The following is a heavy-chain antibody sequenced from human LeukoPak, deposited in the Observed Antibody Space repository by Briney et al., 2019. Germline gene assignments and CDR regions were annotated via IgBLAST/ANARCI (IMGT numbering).Heavy chain of an antibody. CDR1: GGSLSSSSYY. Sequence: SETLSLTCTVSGGSLSSSSYYWGWIRQPPGKGLEWIGSIYYSGSTNYNPSLKSRVTISVDTSKNQFSLKLSSVTAADTAVYYCARERRDGYNYNWFDPWGQGTLVTVSS. J-gene: IGHJ5*02. CDR3: ARERRDGYNYNWFDP. V-gene: IGHV4-39*07. D-gene: IGHD5-24*01. CDR2: IYYSGST.